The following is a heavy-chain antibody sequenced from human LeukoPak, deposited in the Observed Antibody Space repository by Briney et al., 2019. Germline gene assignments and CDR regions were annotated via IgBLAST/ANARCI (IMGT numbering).Heavy chain of an antibody. J-gene: IGHJ6*02. CDR1: GFTFSDYW. CDR2: ISGSGGST. CDR3: AKDLKDYYYGMDV. V-gene: IGHV3-23*01. Sequence: PGGSLRLSCTASGFTFSDYWMTWVRQAPGKGLEWVSAISGSGGSTYYADSVKGRFTISRDNSKNTLYLQMNSLRAEDTAVYYCAKDLKDYYYGMDVWGQGTTVTVSS.